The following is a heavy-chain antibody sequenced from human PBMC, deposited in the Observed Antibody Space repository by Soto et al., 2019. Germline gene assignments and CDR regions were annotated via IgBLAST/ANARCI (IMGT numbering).Heavy chain of an antibody. V-gene: IGHV4-59*01. Sequence: ASETLSLSCTVSGASIINYYWAWIRQSPGGGLESIGYVSNTATTTYNPSLKNRVTISVDASKSQFYLKLRSVTAADTAVYYCARDRNYYDSSGYYLGDFQHWGQGTLVTVSS. CDR1: GASIINYY. CDR2: VSNTATT. J-gene: IGHJ1*01. CDR3: ARDRNYYDSSGYYLGDFQH. D-gene: IGHD3-22*01.